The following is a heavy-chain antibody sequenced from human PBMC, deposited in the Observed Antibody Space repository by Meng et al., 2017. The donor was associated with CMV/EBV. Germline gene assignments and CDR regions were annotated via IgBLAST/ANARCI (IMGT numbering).Heavy chain of an antibody. CDR3: ARDIPSRAAAGPDPYPRVY. Sequence: ASVKVSCKASGYTFTSYYMHWVRQAPGQGLEWMGIINPSGGSTSYAQKFQGRVTMTRDTSTSTVYMELSSLRSEDTAVYYCARDIPSRAAAGPDPYPRVYWGQGTLVTVSS. CDR2: INPSGGST. J-gene: IGHJ4*02. V-gene: IGHV1-46*01. D-gene: IGHD6-13*01. CDR1: GYTFTSYY.